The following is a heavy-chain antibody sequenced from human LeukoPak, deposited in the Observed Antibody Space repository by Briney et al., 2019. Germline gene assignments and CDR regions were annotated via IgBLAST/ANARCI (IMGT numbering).Heavy chain of an antibody. V-gene: IGHV4-59*12. CDR1: GGSISSYY. D-gene: IGHD1-7*01. J-gene: IGHJ5*02. CDR2: IYYSGST. Sequence: PSETLSLTCTVSGGSISSYYWSWIRQPPGKGLEWIGYIYYSGSTNYNPSLKSRVTISVDTSKNQFSLKLSSVTAADTAVYYCAREGSITGTTGWFDPWGQGTLVTVSS. CDR3: AREGSITGTTGWFDP.